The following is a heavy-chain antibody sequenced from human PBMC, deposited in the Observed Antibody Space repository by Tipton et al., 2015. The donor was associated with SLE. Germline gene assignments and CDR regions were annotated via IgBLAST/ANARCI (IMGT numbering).Heavy chain of an antibody. CDR1: GGSISSDNYY. CDR2: IYYSGST. V-gene: IGHV4-31*03. CDR3: AREAGPTRVSMIVGYYMEV. Sequence: TLSLTCTVSGGSISSDNYYWSWIRQHPGKGLEWIGYIYYSGSTYYNPSLKSRVTISVDTSKNDFSLKLSSVTAADTAVYYCAREAGPTRVSMIVGYYMEVWGQGTTVTVSS. J-gene: IGHJ6*03. D-gene: IGHD3-22*01.